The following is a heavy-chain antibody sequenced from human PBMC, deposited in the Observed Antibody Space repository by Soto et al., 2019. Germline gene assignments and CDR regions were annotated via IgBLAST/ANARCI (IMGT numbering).Heavy chain of an antibody. CDR2: ISAYNGNT. D-gene: IGHD6-13*01. CDR3: ARDGHGIAAAKGKLGAFDI. V-gene: IGHV1-18*01. Sequence: ASVKVSCKASGYTFTSYGISWVRQAPGQGLEWMGWISAYNGNTNYAQKLQGRVTMTTDTSTSTAYMELRSLRSDDTAVYYCARDGHGIAAAKGKLGAFDIWGQGTMVTVSS. J-gene: IGHJ3*02. CDR1: GYTFTSYG.